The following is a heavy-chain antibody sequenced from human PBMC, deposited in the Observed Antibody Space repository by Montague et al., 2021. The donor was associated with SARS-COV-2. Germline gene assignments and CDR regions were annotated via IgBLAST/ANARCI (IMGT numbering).Heavy chain of an antibody. CDR1: GVSLNTRSVC. Sequence: PALVKPTQTLTLTCTLSGVSLNTRSVCVSWIRQPPGKALEWLARXDWDEDKYYNIFLKTRLTISKDTSKNQVVLTMTNMDPVDTATYYCAHRGSWAGPGMDVWGQGTTVTVSS. CDR3: AHRGSWAGPGMDV. CDR2: XDWDEDK. D-gene: IGHD6-13*01. V-gene: IGHV2-70*12. J-gene: IGHJ6*02.